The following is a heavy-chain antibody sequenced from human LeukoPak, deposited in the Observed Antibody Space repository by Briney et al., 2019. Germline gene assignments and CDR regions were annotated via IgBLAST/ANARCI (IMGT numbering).Heavy chain of an antibody. CDR1: GGSISSSSYY. Sequence: SETLSLTCTVSGGSISSSSYYWGWIRQPPGKGLEWIGSIYYSGSTYYNPSLKSRVTISVDTSKNQFSLKLSSVTAADTAVYHCARQRSSYDAFDIWGQGTMVTVSS. CDR3: ARQRSSYDAFDI. D-gene: IGHD6-6*01. CDR2: IYYSGST. J-gene: IGHJ3*02. V-gene: IGHV4-39*01.